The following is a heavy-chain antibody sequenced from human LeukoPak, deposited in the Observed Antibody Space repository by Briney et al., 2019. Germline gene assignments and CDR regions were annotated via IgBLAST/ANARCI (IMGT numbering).Heavy chain of an antibody. CDR2: INVGNGNT. D-gene: IGHD6-19*01. J-gene: IGHJ4*02. Sequence: ASVKVSCKASGYTFSNYYLHWVRQAPGQGLEWMGWINVGNGNTKYSQEFQGRVTISRDTSASTAYMELSSLRSEDMAVYYCARVVKYSSGPLTDLLPYYFDSWGQGTLVTVSS. V-gene: IGHV1-3*03. CDR1: GYTFSNYY. CDR3: ARVVKYSSGPLTDLLPYYFDS.